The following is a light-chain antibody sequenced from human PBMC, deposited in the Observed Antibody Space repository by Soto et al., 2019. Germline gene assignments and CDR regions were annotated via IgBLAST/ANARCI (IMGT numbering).Light chain of an antibody. V-gene: IGKV3-20*01. CDR1: QSVSSSY. CDR2: GAS. CDR3: QQYGSSPLT. Sequence: EIVLTQSPGTLSLSPGERATFSCRASQSVSSSYLAWYQQKPGHAPRLLIYGASSRATGIPDGFSGSGSGTDFTLTIIRLEPEYFAVYFCQQYGSSPLTFGGGTKVQIK. J-gene: IGKJ4*01.